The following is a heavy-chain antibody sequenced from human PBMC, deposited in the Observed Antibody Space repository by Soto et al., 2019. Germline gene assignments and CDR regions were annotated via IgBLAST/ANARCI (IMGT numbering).Heavy chain of an antibody. CDR3: ARGNPFDY. V-gene: IGHV4-59*01. CDR2: IYYSGST. D-gene: IGHD1-1*01. Sequence: SETLSLTCTVSGGSISSYYWSWIRQPPGKGLEWIGYIYYSGSTNYNPSLKSRVTISVDTSKNQFSLKLSSVTAADTAVYYCARGNPFDYWGQGTLVTVSS. CDR1: GGSISSYY. J-gene: IGHJ4*02.